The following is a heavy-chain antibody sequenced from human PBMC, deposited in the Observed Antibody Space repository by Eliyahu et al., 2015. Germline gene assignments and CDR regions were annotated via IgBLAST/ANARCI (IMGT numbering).Heavy chain of an antibody. J-gene: IGHJ5*02. V-gene: IGHV3-48*03. Sequence: EVQLVESGGGLVQPGGSLRLSCAASGFTFSSYEMNWVRQAPGKGLEWVSYISGDGGGIKYADSVKGRFTISRDNARNSLYLQMNSLRAEDTAVYFCARTNWFDPWGLGTLVTVSS. CDR2: ISGDGGGI. CDR1: GFTFSSYE. CDR3: ARTNWFDP.